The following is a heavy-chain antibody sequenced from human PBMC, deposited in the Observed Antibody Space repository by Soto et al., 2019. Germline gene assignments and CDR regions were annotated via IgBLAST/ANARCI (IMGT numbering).Heavy chain of an antibody. J-gene: IGHJ6*02. CDR2: ISGPGGRT. V-gene: IGHV3-23*01. D-gene: IGHD3-3*01. Sequence: GGSLRLSCAASEFTFNNYAMTWVRQTPGKGLEWVAGISGPGGRTYYADSVKGRFAISRDNSKNTLFLQMNGLRGEDTAVYYCAKVESYDFWGGYDYYDYSHYGMDVWGQGTTVTVSS. CDR3: AKVESYDFWGGYDYYDYSHYGMDV. CDR1: EFTFNNYA.